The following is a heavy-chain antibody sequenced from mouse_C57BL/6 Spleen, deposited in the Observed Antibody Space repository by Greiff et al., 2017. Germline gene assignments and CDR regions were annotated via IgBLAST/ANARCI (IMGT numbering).Heavy chain of an antibody. V-gene: IGHV1-53*01. J-gene: IGHJ3*01. Sequence: QVHVKQSGTELVKPGASVKLSCKASGYTFTSYWMHWVKQRPGQGLEWIGNINPSNGGTNYNEKFKSKATLTVDKSSSTAYMQLSSLTSEDSAVYCCARSLAWFAYWGQGTLVTVSA. CDR2: INPSNGGT. CDR1: GYTFTSYW. CDR3: ARSLAWFAY. D-gene: IGHD4-1*01.